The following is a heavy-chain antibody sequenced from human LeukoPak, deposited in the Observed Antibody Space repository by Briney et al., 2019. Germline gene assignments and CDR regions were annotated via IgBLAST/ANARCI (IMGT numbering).Heavy chain of an antibody. D-gene: IGHD3-3*01. CDR3: ARYYYDFWSGYYFSDSFYGMDV. CDR1: GDSISGGSYY. Sequence: SQTLSLTCTVSGDSISGGSYYWSWIRQPAGKGLEWIGRIYTSGSTYYNPSLKSRVTISVDTSKNQFSLKLSSVTAADTAVYYCARYYYDFWSGYYFSDSFYGMDVWGQGTTVTVSS. J-gene: IGHJ6*02. V-gene: IGHV4-61*02. CDR2: IYTSGST.